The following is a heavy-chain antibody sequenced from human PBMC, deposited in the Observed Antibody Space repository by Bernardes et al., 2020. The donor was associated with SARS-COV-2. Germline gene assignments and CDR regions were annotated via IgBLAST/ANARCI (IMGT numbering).Heavy chain of an antibody. D-gene: IGHD3-16*01. J-gene: IGHJ4*02. CDR3: ARGVLTINY. Sequence: SETLSLTCAVSGGSFSDYYWSWIRQPPGKGLEWIGMINHSGSTNYNPSLKSRVTISVDTSKNQFSLKLSSVTAADTAVYYCARGVLTINYGGQGTLVTVSS. CDR2: INHSGST. CDR1: GGSFSDYY. V-gene: IGHV4-34*01.